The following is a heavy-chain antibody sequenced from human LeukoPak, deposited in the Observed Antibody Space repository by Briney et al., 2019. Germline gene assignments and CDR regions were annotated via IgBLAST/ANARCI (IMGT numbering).Heavy chain of an antibody. D-gene: IGHD3-22*01. J-gene: IGHJ2*01. V-gene: IGHV4-59*01. CDR1: GGSIGSYY. CDR2: IYYSGST. CDR3: ARARITMIVNALDL. Sequence: SETLSLTCTVSGGSIGSYYWSWIRQPPGKGLEWIGYIYYSGSTNYNPSLKSRVTISVDTSKNQFSLKLSSVTAADTAVYYCARARITMIVNALDLWGRGTLVTVSS.